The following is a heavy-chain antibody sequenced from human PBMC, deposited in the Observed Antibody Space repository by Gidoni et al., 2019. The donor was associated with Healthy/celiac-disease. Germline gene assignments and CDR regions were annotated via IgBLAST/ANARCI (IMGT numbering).Heavy chain of an antibody. CDR3: ARFDVRGVDAFDI. J-gene: IGHJ3*02. D-gene: IGHD5-12*01. V-gene: IGHV4-28*01. CDR1: GYSISSSNW. CDR2: IYYSGST. Sequence: QVQLQESGPGLVTPSDTLSLTCAVSGYSISSSNWWGWIRQPPGKGLEWIGYIYYSGSTYYNPSLKNRVTMSVDTSKNQFSLKLSSVTAVDTAVYYCARFDVRGVDAFDIWGQGTMVTVSS.